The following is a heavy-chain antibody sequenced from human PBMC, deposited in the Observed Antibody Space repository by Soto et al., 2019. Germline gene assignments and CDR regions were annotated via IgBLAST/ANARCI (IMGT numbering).Heavy chain of an antibody. Sequence: EVQLVESGGGLVQPGGSLRLSCAASGFTFSSYWMHWVRQAPGKGLVWVSRINSDGSGAYYADPVKGRFTISRDNAKNTVYLQMNSLRAEDTALYYCARGPKNYYGMDVWGQGTTVTVSS. CDR1: GFTFSSYW. J-gene: IGHJ6*02. CDR2: INSDGSGA. CDR3: ARGPKNYYGMDV. V-gene: IGHV3-74*01.